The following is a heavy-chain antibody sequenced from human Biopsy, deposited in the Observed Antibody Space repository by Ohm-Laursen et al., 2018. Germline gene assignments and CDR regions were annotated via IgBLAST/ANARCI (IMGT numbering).Heavy chain of an antibody. J-gene: IGHJ6*02. Sequence: SLRLSCAASGFTFTNSWMHWVRHVPGKGLVWVSRINPDGSTTTYANSVKGRFTISRDNAKKTVYLQMNSLRAEDTAVYYCAPAHDCGGGTCYSHYYYGLDVWGQGTTVTVSS. CDR2: INPDGSTT. V-gene: IGHV3-74*01. D-gene: IGHD2-15*01. CDR1: GFTFTNSW. CDR3: APAHDCGGGTCYSHYYYGLDV.